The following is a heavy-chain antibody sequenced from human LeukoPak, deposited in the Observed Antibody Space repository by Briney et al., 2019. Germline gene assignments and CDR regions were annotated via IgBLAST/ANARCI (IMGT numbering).Heavy chain of an antibody. D-gene: IGHD2-8*02. CDR2: IHHTGAT. CDR1: GGSITDNF. J-gene: IGHJ4*02. V-gene: IGHV4-59*01. Sequence: SETLSLTCTVSGGSITDNFWGWIRQTPQKGLEWIAYIHHTGATRNHPSLNGRVTISVDTSKNQISLKLNTVTVADTAFYYCARVYCSGGVCWSTAGFDYWGQGTPVTVSS. CDR3: ARVYCSGGVCWSTAGFDY.